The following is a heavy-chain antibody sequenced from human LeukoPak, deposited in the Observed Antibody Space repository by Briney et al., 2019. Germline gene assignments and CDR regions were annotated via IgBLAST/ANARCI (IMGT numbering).Heavy chain of an antibody. V-gene: IGHV3-33*01. J-gene: IGHJ4*02. CDR3: AREIYYDSSGFQPAPFDY. CDR1: GFTFSSYG. CDR2: IWYDGSNK. D-gene: IGHD3-22*01. Sequence: GGSLRLSCAASGFTFSSYGMHWVRQAPGKGLEWVAVIWYDGSNKYYADSVKGRFTISRDNSKNTLYLQMNSLRAEDTAVYYCAREIYYDSSGFQPAPFDYWGQGTLVTVSS.